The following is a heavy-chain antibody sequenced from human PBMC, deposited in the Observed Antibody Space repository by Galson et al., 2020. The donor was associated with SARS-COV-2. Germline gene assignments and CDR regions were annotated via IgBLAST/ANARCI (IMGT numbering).Heavy chain of an antibody. V-gene: IGHV4-34*01. D-gene: IGHD3-22*01. CDR1: GGSFSNIY. Sequence: SQTLSLTCAVYGGSFSNIYWTWIRQAPDKGLEWIGEINHTGTTNCKPSLKSRVTISADTSKNQFSLKVRSVTAADTAVYYCARGLMIGGSFYGMDVWGLGTTVTVSS. CDR3: ARGLMIGGSFYGMDV. CDR2: INHTGTT. J-gene: IGHJ6*02.